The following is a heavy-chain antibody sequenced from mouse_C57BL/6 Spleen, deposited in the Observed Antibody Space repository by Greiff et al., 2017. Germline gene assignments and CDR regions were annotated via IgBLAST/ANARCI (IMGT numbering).Heavy chain of an antibody. Sequence: QVQLQQPGAELVRPGSSVKLSCKASGYTFTSYWMDWVKQRPGQGLEWIGNIYPSDSETHYNQKFKDKATLTVDKSSSTAYMQLSSLTSEDSAVYYCARREGLSGAWFAYWGQGTLVTVSA. V-gene: IGHV1-61*01. CDR2: IYPSDSET. D-gene: IGHD3-1*01. CDR1: GYTFTSYW. J-gene: IGHJ3*01. CDR3: ARREGLSGAWFAY.